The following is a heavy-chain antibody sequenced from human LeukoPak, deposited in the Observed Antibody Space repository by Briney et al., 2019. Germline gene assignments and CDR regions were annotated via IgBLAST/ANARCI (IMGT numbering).Heavy chain of an antibody. CDR2: ISSSTSYI. D-gene: IGHD2-2*01. CDR3: ARDQEDIVVVPAAKGTNYYYYYYMDV. J-gene: IGHJ6*03. Sequence: GSLRLSCAASGFTFSSYSMNWVRQAPGKGLEWVSSISSSTSYIYYADSVKGRFTISRDNAKNSLYLQMNSLRAEDTAVYYCARDQEDIVVVPAAKGTNYYYYYYMDVWGKGTTVTVSS. CDR1: GFTFSSYS. V-gene: IGHV3-21*01.